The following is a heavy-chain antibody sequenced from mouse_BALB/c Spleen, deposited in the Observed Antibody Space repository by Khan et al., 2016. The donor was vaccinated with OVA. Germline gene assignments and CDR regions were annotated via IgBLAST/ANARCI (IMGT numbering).Heavy chain of an antibody. J-gene: IGHJ4*01. V-gene: IGHV9-3-1*01. D-gene: IGHD2-10*01. CDR1: GYTFTNCG. Sequence: QIQLVQSGPELKKPGETVKISCKASGYTFTNCGMNWVQQAPGKGLKWMGWINTYTGEPTYADDFKGRFAFSLETSANTAYLQINNLKNEDTSTYFCARPPYFSYVLDYWGQGTSVTVSS. CDR2: INTYTGEP. CDR3: ARPPYFSYVLDY.